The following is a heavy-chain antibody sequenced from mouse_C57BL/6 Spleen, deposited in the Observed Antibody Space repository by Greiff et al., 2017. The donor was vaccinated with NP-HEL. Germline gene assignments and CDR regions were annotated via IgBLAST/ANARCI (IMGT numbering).Heavy chain of an antibody. CDR3: ATSGTPGYFDV. CDR2: ISSGSSTI. V-gene: IGHV5-17*01. Sequence: DVKLVESGGGLVKPGGSLKLSCAASGFTFSDYGMHWVRQAPEKGLEWVAYISSGSSTIYYADTVKGRFTISRDNAKNTLFLQMTSLRSEDTAMYYCATSGTPGYFDVWGTGTTVTVSS. D-gene: IGHD4-1*01. J-gene: IGHJ1*03. CDR1: GFTFSDYG.